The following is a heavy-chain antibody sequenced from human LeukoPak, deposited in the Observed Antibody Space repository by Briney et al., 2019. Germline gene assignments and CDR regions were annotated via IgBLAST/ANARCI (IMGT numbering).Heavy chain of an antibody. CDR3: AKNTYGSGSSLGAFDI. CDR2: ISSSGSTI. Sequence: GGSLRLSCAASGFTFSDYYMSWIRQAPGKGLEWVSYISSSGSTIYYADSVKGRFTISRDNSKNTLYLQMNSLRAEDTAVYYCAKNTYGSGSSLGAFDIWGQGTMVTVSS. J-gene: IGHJ3*02. D-gene: IGHD3-10*01. CDR1: GFTFSDYY. V-gene: IGHV3-11*01.